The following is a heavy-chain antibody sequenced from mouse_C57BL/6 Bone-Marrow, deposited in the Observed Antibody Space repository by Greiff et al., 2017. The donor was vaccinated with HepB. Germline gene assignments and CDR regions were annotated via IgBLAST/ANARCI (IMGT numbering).Heavy chain of an antibody. V-gene: IGHV5-15*01. CDR3: ARKGNYYGSSYWYFDV. CDR2: ISNLAYSI. J-gene: IGHJ1*03. CDR1: GFTFSDYG. Sequence: EVKLMESGGGLVQPGGSLKLSCAASGFTFSDYGMAWVRQAPWKGPEWVAFISNLAYSIYYADTVTGRFTISRENAKNTLYLEMSSLRSEDTAMYYCARKGNYYGSSYWYFDVWGTGTTVTVSS. D-gene: IGHD1-1*01.